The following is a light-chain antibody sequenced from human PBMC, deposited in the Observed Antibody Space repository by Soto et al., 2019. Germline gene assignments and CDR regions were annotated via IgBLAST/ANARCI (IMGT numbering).Light chain of an antibody. V-gene: IGKV1-5*01. Sequence: DIQMTQSPSTLPASVGDRVTITCRASQSISSWLAWYQQKPGKAPKFLIYDASSLESGVPSRFSGSGSGTEFSLTISSLQPDDFATYYCQQYNSYLTFGGGTKVEIK. CDR2: DAS. CDR3: QQYNSYLT. CDR1: QSISSW. J-gene: IGKJ4*01.